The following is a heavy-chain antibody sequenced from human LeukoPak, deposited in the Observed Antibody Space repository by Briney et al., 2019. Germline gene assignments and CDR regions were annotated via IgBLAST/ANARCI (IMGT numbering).Heavy chain of an antibody. Sequence: GGSLRLSCAASGFTFSSYSMNWVRQAPGKGLEWVSYISSSSSTIYYADSVKGRFTISRDNAKNSLYLQMNSLRAEDTAVYYCARAAYYDFWSGYFIENYYYYYMDVWGKGTTVTVSS. V-gene: IGHV3-48*01. CDR2: ISSSSSTI. CDR3: ARAAYYDFWSGYFIENYYYYYMDV. CDR1: GFTFSSYS. J-gene: IGHJ6*03. D-gene: IGHD3-3*01.